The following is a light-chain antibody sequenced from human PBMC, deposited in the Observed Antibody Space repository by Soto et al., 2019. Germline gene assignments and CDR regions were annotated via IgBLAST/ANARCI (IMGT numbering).Light chain of an antibody. CDR1: QSVSSSY. V-gene: IGKV3-20*01. J-gene: IGKJ2*01. CDR2: GAS. Sequence: EIVLTQSPGTLSLSPGERATLSCRASQSVSSSYLAWYQQKPGQAPRLLIYGASSRATGIPDRFSGSGSGTDCTLTISRLEPEDFAVYYCQQLNTFGQGTKLEIK. CDR3: QQLNT.